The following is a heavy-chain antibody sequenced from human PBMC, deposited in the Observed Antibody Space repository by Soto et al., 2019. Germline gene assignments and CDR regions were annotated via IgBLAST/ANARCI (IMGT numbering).Heavy chain of an antibody. CDR2: INPSGGYT. Sequence: ASVKVSCKASGYTFTSYYMNWVRQAPGQGLEWLGIINPSGGYTTYAQRFLGRVTMTSDTSTSTVHLELGSLTSEDTAVYYCDRGGGIGVVTPRYDQGGKGTLFTVP. J-gene: IGHJ4*02. CDR3: DRGGGIGVVTPRYDQ. V-gene: IGHV1-46*03. D-gene: IGHD2-21*02. CDR1: GYTFTSYY.